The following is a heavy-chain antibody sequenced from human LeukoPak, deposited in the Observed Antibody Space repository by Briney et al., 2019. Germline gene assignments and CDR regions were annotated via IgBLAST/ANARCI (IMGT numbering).Heavy chain of an antibody. CDR1: GFTFSNFY. CDR2: INQDGGDK. J-gene: IGHJ5*02. CDR3: AKGFGEFS. D-gene: IGHD3-10*01. V-gene: IGHV3-7*04. Sequence: PGGSLRLSCAASGFTFSNFYMSWVRQAPGKGLEWVANINQDGGDKNYVDSVKGRYAISRDNAKNSLYLQMSSLRVEDTAVYYSAKGFGEFSWGQGTLDTVSS.